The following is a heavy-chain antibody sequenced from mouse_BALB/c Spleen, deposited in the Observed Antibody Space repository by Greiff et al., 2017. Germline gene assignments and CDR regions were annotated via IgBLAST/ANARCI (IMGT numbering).Heavy chain of an antibody. CDR2: ISSGSSTI. Sequence: EVQRVESGGGLVQPGGSRKLSCAASGFTFSSFGMHWVRQAPEKGLEWVAYISSGSSTIYYADTVKGRFTISRDNPKNTLFLQMTSLRSEDTAMYYCARWGLRPYAMDYWGQGTSVTVSS. J-gene: IGHJ4*01. CDR1: GFTFSSFG. D-gene: IGHD2-2*01. CDR3: ARWGLRPYAMDY. V-gene: IGHV5-17*02.